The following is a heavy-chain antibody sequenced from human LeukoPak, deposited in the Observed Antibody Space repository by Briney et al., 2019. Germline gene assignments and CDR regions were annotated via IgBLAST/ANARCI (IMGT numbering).Heavy chain of an antibody. D-gene: IGHD1-26*01. J-gene: IGHJ6*03. CDR3: ARRVGATIYYYYMDV. CDR1: GFTFSDYY. Sequence: GGSLRLSCAASGFTFSDYYMSWIRQAPGKGLEWVSYISSSGSTIYYADSVKGRFTISRDNAKNSLYLQMNSLRAEDTAVYYCARRVGATIYYYYMDVWGKGTTVTVSS. V-gene: IGHV3-11*04. CDR2: ISSSGSTI.